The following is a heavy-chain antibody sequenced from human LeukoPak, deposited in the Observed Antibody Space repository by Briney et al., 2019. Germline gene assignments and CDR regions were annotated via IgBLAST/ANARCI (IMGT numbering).Heavy chain of an antibody. D-gene: IGHD3-22*01. Sequence: SQTLSLTCAISGDSFSSNSAAWNWIRQSPSRGLEWLGRTYYRSKWYNDYAVSVKSRITINPDTSKNQFSLQLNSVTPEDTAVYYCASEEYYYDSSGYFNWFDPWGQGTLVTVSS. J-gene: IGHJ5*02. CDR2: TYYRSKWYN. CDR1: GDSFSSNSAA. CDR3: ASEEYYYDSSGYFNWFDP. V-gene: IGHV6-1*01.